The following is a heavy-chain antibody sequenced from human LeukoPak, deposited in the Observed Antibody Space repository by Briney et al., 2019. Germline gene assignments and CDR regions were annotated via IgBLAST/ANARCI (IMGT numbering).Heavy chain of an antibody. CDR3: ARFGYSHGYGWGGGYYYYYMDV. V-gene: IGHV3-21*01. Sequence: GGSLRLSCAASGFTLSSYSMNWVRQAPGKGLEWVSSISSSSSYIYYAGSVKGRFTISRDNAKNSLYLQMNSLRAEDTAVYYCARFGYSHGYGWGGGYYYYYMDVWGKGTTVTVSS. CDR2: ISSSSSYI. D-gene: IGHD5-18*01. J-gene: IGHJ6*03. CDR1: GFTLSSYS.